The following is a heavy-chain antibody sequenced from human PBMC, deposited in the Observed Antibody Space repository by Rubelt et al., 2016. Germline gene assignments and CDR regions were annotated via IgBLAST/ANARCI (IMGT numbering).Heavy chain of an antibody. CDR2: ISAYNGNT. CDR3: ARDPSVYYYYGMDV. Sequence: QVQLVQSGAEVKKPGASVKVSCKASGYTFTSYGISWVRQAPGQGLEWMGWISAYNGNTNYAQKLQGRVTMNTDTSTRTAYMELRSLRSDDTAVDYCARDPSVYYYYGMDVWGQGTTVTVSS. J-gene: IGHJ6*02. CDR1: GYTFTSYG. V-gene: IGHV1-18*01.